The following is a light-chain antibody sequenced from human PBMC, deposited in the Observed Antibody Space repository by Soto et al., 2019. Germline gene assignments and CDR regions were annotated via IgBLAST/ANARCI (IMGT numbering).Light chain of an antibody. V-gene: IGLV1-40*01. Sequence: QPVLTQPPSVSGAPGQRLTISCAGTSSNIGAGFDVHWYQQLPGTAPKLLIYANDDRPSGVPDRFSGSTSDTSASLAITGLQAEDAADYYCQSYDNSLLAYVFGGGTKLTVL. CDR3: QSYDNSLLAYV. J-gene: IGLJ2*01. CDR1: SSNIGAGFD. CDR2: AND.